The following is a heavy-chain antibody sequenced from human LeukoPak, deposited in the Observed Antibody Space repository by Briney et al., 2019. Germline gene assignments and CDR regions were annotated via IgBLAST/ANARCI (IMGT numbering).Heavy chain of an antibody. CDR3: ARDSRGGYGCIDY. D-gene: IGHD5-18*01. Sequence: GGSLRLSCAASGFTFSDYSMNWVRQAPGKGLEWVSYISSSSSTIYHADSVKGRFTISRDNAKNSLYLQMNSLRDEDTAVYYCARDSRGGYGCIDYWGQGTLVTVSS. V-gene: IGHV3-48*02. CDR1: GFTFSDYS. CDR2: ISSSSSTI. J-gene: IGHJ4*02.